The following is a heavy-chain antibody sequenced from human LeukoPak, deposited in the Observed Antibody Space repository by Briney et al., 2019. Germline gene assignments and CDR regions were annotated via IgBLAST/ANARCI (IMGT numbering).Heavy chain of an antibody. D-gene: IGHD3-22*01. Sequence: ASVKVSCKASGYTFTSYDINWVRQATGQGLEWMGWMNPNSGNTGYAQKFQGRVTMTRNTSISTAYMELSSLRSEDTAVYYCARGFFYDSSGYTNLNYWGQGTLVTVSS. CDR2: MNPNSGNT. J-gene: IGHJ4*02. CDR1: GYTFTSYD. V-gene: IGHV1-8*01. CDR3: ARGFFYDSSGYTNLNY.